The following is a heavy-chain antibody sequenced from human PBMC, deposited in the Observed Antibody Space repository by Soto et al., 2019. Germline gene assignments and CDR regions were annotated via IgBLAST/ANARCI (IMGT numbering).Heavy chain of an antibody. CDR3: ARSIYTNYGGWFDP. J-gene: IGHJ5*02. V-gene: IGHV4-39*01. Sequence: PSETLSLTCTVSGGSLRSSTDYWAWIRQSPGKGLESIGSIYTSGTTYYNPSLKSRVTISVDTSRNQFSLKLTSVTAADTAVYFCARSIYTNYGGWFDPWGQGTLVTVSS. CDR1: GGSLRSSTDY. D-gene: IGHD4-4*01. CDR2: IYTSGTT.